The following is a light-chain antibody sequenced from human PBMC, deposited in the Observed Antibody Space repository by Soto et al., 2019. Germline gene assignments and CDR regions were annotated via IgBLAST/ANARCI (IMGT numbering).Light chain of an antibody. Sequence: DIQLTQSPSFLSASVGDRVTITCLASQGISSYLAWYQQKPGKAPKLLIYAASTLQSGVPSRFSGSGSGTDFTLTISSLQPEDFATYYCQQLNSYPRTFGQGTRLEIK. CDR2: AAS. V-gene: IGKV1-9*01. CDR1: QGISSY. J-gene: IGKJ5*01. CDR3: QQLNSYPRT.